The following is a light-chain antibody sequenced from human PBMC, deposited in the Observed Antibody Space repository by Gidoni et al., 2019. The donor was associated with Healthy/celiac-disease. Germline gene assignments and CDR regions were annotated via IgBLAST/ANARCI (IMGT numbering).Light chain of an antibody. V-gene: IGKV1-5*03. CDR1: QSISSW. Sequence: DIQMTQSPSTLSASVGDRVTITCRASQSISSWLDWYQQKPGKAPKLLIYKASSLESGGPSRFSCSGSGTGFTLTISSLQPDGFATYYCQQYNSYSRTVGQXTKVEIK. J-gene: IGKJ1*01. CDR3: QQYNSYSRT. CDR2: KAS.